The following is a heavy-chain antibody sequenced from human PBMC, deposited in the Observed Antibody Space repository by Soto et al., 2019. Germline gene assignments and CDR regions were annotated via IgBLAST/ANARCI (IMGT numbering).Heavy chain of an antibody. D-gene: IGHD2-8*01. Sequence: GASVKVSCKASGGTFSSYAISWVRQAPGQGLEWMGGIIPIFGTANYAQKFQGRVTITADESTSTAYMELSSLRSEDTAVYYCARGRAIWARCTNGVCYPYFDYWGQGTLVTVSS. CDR1: GGTFSSYA. CDR2: IIPIFGTA. J-gene: IGHJ4*02. CDR3: ARGRAIWARCTNGVCYPYFDY. V-gene: IGHV1-69*13.